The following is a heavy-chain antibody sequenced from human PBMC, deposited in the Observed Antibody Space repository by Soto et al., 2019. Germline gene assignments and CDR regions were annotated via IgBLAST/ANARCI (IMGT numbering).Heavy chain of an antibody. CDR3: TSWYCSRLNSHHQELDF. CDR2: IRGKAYGGAV. V-gene: IGHV3-49*04. D-gene: IGHD6-19*01. Sequence: PVGSLRLSCTGSEFSFGDYAMTWVRQAQGKGLEWVACIRGKAYGGAVEYAASVKGRFTISRDDSKSIAYLQMDSLKREDSGVYYCTSWYCSRLNSHHQELDFWGQGTTVTVSS. J-gene: IGHJ6*02. CDR1: EFSFGDYA.